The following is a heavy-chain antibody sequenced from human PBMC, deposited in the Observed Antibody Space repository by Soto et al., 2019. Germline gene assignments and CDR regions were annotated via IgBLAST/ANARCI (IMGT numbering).Heavy chain of an antibody. J-gene: IGHJ6*02. V-gene: IGHV3-48*02. Sequence: GGSLRLSCAASGFTFSSYIMNWVRQAPGKGLEWVSYISSSSSTIYYADSVKGRFTISRDNAKNSLYLQMNSLRDEDTAVYYCARGRLMTYYYYYYGMDVWGQGTTVTVSS. CDR2: ISSSSSTI. CDR1: GFTFSSYI. CDR3: ARGRLMTYYYYYYGMDV. D-gene: IGHD2-8*01.